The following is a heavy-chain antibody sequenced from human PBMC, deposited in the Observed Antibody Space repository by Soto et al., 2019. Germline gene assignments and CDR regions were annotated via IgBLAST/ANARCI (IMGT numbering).Heavy chain of an antibody. CDR2: ISNDGSKK. Sequence: QVQLVESGGGVVQPGRSLRLSCAASGFIFSDYYMHWVRQAPGKGLEWVAFISNDGSKKYYADSVKGRFAISRDNSKNTLYLQMNSLRPDDTAVNYCARSSYDDVLTGWSMDVWGQGTMVTVSS. CDR1: GFIFSDYY. CDR3: ARSSYDDVLTGWSMDV. V-gene: IGHV3-30*09. J-gene: IGHJ6*02. D-gene: IGHD3-9*01.